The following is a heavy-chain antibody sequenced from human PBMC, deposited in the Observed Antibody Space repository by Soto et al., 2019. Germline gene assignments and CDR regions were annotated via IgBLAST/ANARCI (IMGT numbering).Heavy chain of an antibody. CDR1: GGSISSDAYY. D-gene: IGHD6-19*01. CDR3: ARDGILAVHGRGGMDV. V-gene: IGHV4-31*03. CDR2: IYYSGTT. J-gene: IGHJ6*02. Sequence: SETLSLTCTVSGGSISSDAYYWSWIRHHPRKGLEWIGYIYYSGTTYYNPSLKSRVTISLDTSKNQFSLKVNSVTAADTAVYYCARDGILAVHGRGGMDVWGQGTTVTVSS.